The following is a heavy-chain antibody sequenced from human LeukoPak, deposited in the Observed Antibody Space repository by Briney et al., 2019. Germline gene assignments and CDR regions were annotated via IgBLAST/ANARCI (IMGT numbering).Heavy chain of an antibody. CDR3: AIALEDRGVPYYGLDV. D-gene: IGHD2-8*02. J-gene: IGHJ6*02. V-gene: IGHV3-33*01. CDR2: IWFDGSTK. Sequence: GGSLRLSCAASGFTFSSYGMHWVRQAPGKGLEWVAVIWFDGSTKYYEDSVKGRFTISRDNSKNTLYLQMNSLRAEDTTVNYGAIALEDRGVPYYGLDVWGQGTTVTVSS. CDR1: GFTFSSYG.